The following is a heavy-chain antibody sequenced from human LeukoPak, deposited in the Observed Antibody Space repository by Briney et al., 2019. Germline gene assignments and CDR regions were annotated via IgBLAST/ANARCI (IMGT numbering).Heavy chain of an antibody. CDR2: IIPILGIA. CDR3: ARLEWLLSRYYYYYGMDV. Sequence: SVEVSCKASGGTFSSYAISWVRQAPGQGLEWMGRIIPILGIANYAQKFQGRVTITADKSTSTAYMELSSLRSEDTAVYYCARLEWLLSRYYYYYGMDVWGQGTTVTVSS. D-gene: IGHD3-3*01. J-gene: IGHJ6*02. V-gene: IGHV1-69*04. CDR1: GGTFSSYA.